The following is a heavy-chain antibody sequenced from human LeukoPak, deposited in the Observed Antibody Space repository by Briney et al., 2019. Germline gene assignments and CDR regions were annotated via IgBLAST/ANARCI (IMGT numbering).Heavy chain of an antibody. D-gene: IGHD6-6*01. J-gene: IGHJ4*02. CDR3: ARGSSSGLSYYFDY. CDR2: IYSGGST. CDR1: GFTVSNNY. Sequence: GGSLRLSCAASGFTVSNNYMSWVRQAPGKGLEWVSVIYSGGSTYYADSVKGRFTISRDNSKNTLYLQMNSLRAEDTAVYYCARGSSSGLSYYFDYWGQGTLVTVSS. V-gene: IGHV3-66*02.